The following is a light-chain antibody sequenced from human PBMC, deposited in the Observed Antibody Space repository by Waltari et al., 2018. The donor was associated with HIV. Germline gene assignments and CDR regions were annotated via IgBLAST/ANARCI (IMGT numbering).Light chain of an antibody. CDR3: QQYNSYPYT. J-gene: IGKJ2*01. CDR1: KSIRNG. V-gene: IGKV1-5*03. Sequence: LLVTHTLFFLSASVGDRVACTCRVSKSIRNGLAWYHQKPGKAPKLLIYKASSLESGVPSRFSGSGSGTEFTLTISSLQPDDLATYYCQQYNSYPYTFGQGTKLEIK. CDR2: KAS.